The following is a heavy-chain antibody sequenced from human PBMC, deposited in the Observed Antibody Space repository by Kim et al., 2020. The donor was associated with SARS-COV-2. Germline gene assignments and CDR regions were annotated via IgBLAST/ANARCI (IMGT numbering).Heavy chain of an antibody. CDR2: ISYDGSNQ. J-gene: IGHJ6*02. CDR1: GFTFSSYA. Sequence: GWSRRLSCAASGFTFSSYAMHWVRQAPGKGLEWVAVISYDGSNQYYADSAKGRFTISRDKSKNTLYLQMNSLRAEDTAVYYCARDEDIVVVVAATEKLSRYYGMDVWGQGTTVTDSS. CDR3: ARDEDIVVVVAATEKLSRYYGMDV. D-gene: IGHD2-15*01. V-gene: IGHV3-30*04.